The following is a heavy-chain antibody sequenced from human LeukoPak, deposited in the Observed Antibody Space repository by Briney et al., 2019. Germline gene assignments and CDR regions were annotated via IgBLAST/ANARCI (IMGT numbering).Heavy chain of an antibody. CDR1: GFTFSNRA. CDR2: VSDSGSNT. V-gene: IGHV3-23*01. D-gene: IGHD3-22*01. CDR3: VRSDPYYYDSSGLTFDY. J-gene: IGHJ4*02. Sequence: GGSLRLSCAASGFTFSNRAMTWVRQAPGKGLEWVSSVSDSGSNTYYADSVKGRFTISRDNSKNTLYLQMNSLRAEDTAVYYCVRSDPYYYDSSGLTFDYWGQGTLVTVSS.